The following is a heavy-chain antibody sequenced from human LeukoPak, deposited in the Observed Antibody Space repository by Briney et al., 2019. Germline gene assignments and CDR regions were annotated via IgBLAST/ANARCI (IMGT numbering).Heavy chain of an antibody. V-gene: IGHV4-38-2*01. J-gene: IGHJ1*01. Sequence: SETLSLTCAVSGYSISSGYYWGWIRQPPGKGLERIGNIYHSGSAYYNPSLQSRVTISVDTSKNQFSLKLSSVTAADTAVYYCARHYSSSWYTISQYFQHWGQGTLVTVSS. CDR1: GYSISSGYY. CDR2: IYHSGSA. CDR3: ARHYSSSWYTISQYFQH. D-gene: IGHD6-13*01.